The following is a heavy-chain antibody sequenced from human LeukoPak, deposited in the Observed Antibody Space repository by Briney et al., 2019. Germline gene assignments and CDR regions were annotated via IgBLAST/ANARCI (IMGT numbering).Heavy chain of an antibody. CDR2: IYPGDSDT. Sequence: GESLKISCKGSGYNFINHWIGWVRQMPGKGLEWMGIIYPGDSDTRYSPSFQGQVTISADKSISTAYLQWSSLKASDTAMYYCARRLTCSGGSCYSDYFDYWGQGTLVTVSS. D-gene: IGHD2-15*01. CDR1: GYNFINHW. J-gene: IGHJ4*02. V-gene: IGHV5-51*01. CDR3: ARRLTCSGGSCYSDYFDY.